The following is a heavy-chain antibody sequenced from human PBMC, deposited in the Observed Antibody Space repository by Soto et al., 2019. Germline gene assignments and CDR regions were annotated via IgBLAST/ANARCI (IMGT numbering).Heavy chain of an antibody. CDR3: ARDILLWFGELPPRAHDAFDI. CDR2: INYSGST. Sequence: QVQLQESGPGLVKPSQTLSLTCTVSGGSISSGGYFWSWIRQHPGKGLEWIGDINYSGSTYSNPSLKSGVTLSVDTSKNQFSLKLSSVTAADTAVYYCARDILLWFGELPPRAHDAFDIWGQGTMVTVSS. D-gene: IGHD3-10*01. J-gene: IGHJ3*02. CDR1: GGSISSGGYF. V-gene: IGHV4-31*03.